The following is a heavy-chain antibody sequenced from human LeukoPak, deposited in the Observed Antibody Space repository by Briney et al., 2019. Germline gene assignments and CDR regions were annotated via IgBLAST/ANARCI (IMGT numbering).Heavy chain of an antibody. J-gene: IGHJ1*01. Sequence: QPGGSLRLSCAASGFTFSSYAMSWVRQAPGKGLERVSAISGSGGSTYYADSVKGRFTISRDNSKNTLYLQMNSLRAEDTAVYYCAKDRYYGSGSYFEYFQDWGQGTLVTVSS. CDR1: GFTFSSYA. D-gene: IGHD3-10*01. V-gene: IGHV3-23*01. CDR2: ISGSGGST. CDR3: AKDRYYGSGSYFEYFQD.